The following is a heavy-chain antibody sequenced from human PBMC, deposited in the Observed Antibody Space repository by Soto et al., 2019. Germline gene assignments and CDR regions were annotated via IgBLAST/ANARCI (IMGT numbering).Heavy chain of an antibody. CDR1: GFTISNYG. CDR3: ATTRVGPCSSSICFSGIFDGMDV. Sequence: VGSLRLSCAASGFTISNYGMHWVRQAPGKGLEWVAVISYDGTITYYADSVKGRFTISRDNSKNTLYLQMNSLRTEDTAVYYCATTRVGPCSSSICFSGIFDGMDVWGQGTTVTVSS. V-gene: IGHV3-30-3*01. D-gene: IGHD2-2*01. J-gene: IGHJ6*02. CDR2: ISYDGTIT.